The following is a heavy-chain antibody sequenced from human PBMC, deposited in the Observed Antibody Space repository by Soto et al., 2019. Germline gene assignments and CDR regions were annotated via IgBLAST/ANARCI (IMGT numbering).Heavy chain of an antibody. V-gene: IGHV3-21*01. Sequence: EVQLVESGGGLVKPGGSLRLSCAASGFTFSSYSMNWVRQAPGKGLEWVSSISSSSSYIYYADSVKGRFTISRDNAKDSLYRQMTRLRAVDTSVYYCARITGYGYHSYGMDVWGQGTTVTVSS. CDR3: ARITGYGYHSYGMDV. J-gene: IGHJ6*02. CDR1: GFTFSSYS. CDR2: ISSSSSYI. D-gene: IGHD5-18*01.